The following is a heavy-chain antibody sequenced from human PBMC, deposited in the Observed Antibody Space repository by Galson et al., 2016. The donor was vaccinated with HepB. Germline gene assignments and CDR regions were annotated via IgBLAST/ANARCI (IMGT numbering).Heavy chain of an antibody. CDR1: AFTFTDYT. Sequence: SLRLSCAASAFTFTDYTMHWVRQAPGKGLEWVSSISSTGDYIYYTDSVKGRFTISRDNAKNSLYLQMNSLSAEDTAVYYCARSKVGNPFDFGGHGTLVTVSS. D-gene: IGHD1-26*01. J-gene: IGHJ4*01. V-gene: IGHV3-21*01. CDR2: ISSTGDYI. CDR3: ARSKVGNPFDF.